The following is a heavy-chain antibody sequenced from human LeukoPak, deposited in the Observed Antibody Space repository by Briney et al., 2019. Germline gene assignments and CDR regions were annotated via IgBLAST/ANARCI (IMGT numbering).Heavy chain of an antibody. V-gene: IGHV1-8*03. CDR3: ARGGSKGSDERLHHYYMDV. CDR2: MNPNSGNT. Sequence: EASVKVSCKASGYTFTSYDINWVRQATGQGLEWMGWMNPNSGNTGYAQKFQGRVTITRNTSISTAYMELSSLRSEDTAVYYCARGGSKGSDERLHHYYMDVWGKGTTVTVSS. D-gene: IGHD3-10*01. J-gene: IGHJ6*03. CDR1: GYTFTSYD.